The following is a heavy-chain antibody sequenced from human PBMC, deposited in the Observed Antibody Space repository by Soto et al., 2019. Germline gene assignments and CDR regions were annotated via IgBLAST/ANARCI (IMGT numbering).Heavy chain of an antibody. J-gene: IGHJ4*02. CDR1: GFTFSTSA. Sequence: EVQLLESGGCLVQPGGSLRLSCEASGFTFSTSAMSWFRQAPWKGLEWVSTISDSGSTYYADSVKGRFTISRDNSKNPLYLQMNSLRAEDTAVFYCAKVWGEDGYCSRTSCLYYFHHWGQGTLVTVSS. CDR2: ISDSGST. D-gene: IGHD2-2*03. V-gene: IGHV3-23*01. CDR3: AKVWGEDGYCSRTSCLYYFHH.